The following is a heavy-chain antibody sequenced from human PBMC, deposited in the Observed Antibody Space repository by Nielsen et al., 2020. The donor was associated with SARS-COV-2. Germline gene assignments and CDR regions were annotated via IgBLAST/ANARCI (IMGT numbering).Heavy chain of an antibody. V-gene: IGHV3-74*01. Sequence: GESLKISCAASGLTFSIYSMMWVRQAPGKGLEWVAHIDYEGSLTSYADSVKGRFTISRDNAKNIVYLQMNSLRVEDTAVYYCARRNILDYWGQGTLVTVSS. J-gene: IGHJ4*02. D-gene: IGHD3-9*01. CDR3: ARRNILDY. CDR2: IDYEGSLT. CDR1: GLTFSIYS.